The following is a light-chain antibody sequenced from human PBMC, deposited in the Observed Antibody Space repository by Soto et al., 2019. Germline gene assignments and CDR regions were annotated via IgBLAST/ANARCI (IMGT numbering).Light chain of an antibody. CDR1: QSISTF. V-gene: IGKV1-39*01. Sequence: DIQMTQSPSSLSASVGGRVTISCRASQSISTFLNWYQQKPGRAPKLLIYAASSLQSGVPSTFSGSGSGTDFTLNISSLQPEDFATYYCQQSYSTPPTFGQGTKVDIK. J-gene: IGKJ1*01. CDR3: QQSYSTPPT. CDR2: AAS.